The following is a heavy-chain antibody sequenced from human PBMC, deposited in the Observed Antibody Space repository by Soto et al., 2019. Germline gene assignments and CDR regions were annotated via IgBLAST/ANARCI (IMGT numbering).Heavy chain of an antibody. V-gene: IGHV1-69*02. Sequence: QVQVVQSGAEVKESGSSVKVSCKASGGTFSSYTITWVRQAPGHGLEWMGRLTPILGLANYGQKFQGRVTINADKSTSTAYMELSSLRSDDTAVYYCATIGDDYSNYLDYWGQGTLVTASS. CDR3: ATIGDDYSNYLDY. D-gene: IGHD4-4*01. CDR1: GGTFSSYT. CDR2: LTPILGLA. J-gene: IGHJ4*02.